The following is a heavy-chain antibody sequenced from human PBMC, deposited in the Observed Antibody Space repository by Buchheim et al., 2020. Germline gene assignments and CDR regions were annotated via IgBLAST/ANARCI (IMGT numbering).Heavy chain of an antibody. D-gene: IGHD3-22*01. CDR2: INHSGNT. Sequence: QVQLQQWGAGLLKPSETLSLTCAVSGGSLRGYYWGWIRQSPGKGLQWIAEINHSGNTEHAPSLKSRLTISVDTSRNQISLRLTSVTAADTATYFCVRQGIHYYDSRIDYWGQGTL. V-gene: IGHV4-34*01. CDR3: VRQGIHYYDSRIDY. J-gene: IGHJ4*02. CDR1: GGSLRGYY.